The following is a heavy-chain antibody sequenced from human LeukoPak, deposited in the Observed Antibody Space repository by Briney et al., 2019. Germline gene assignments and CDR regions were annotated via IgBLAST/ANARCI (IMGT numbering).Heavy chain of an antibody. CDR1: GYTFTNYY. Sequence: ASVKVSCKASGYTFTNYYMHWVRQAPGQGLEWMGWINPNSGGTNYAQKFQGRVTMTRDTSISTAYMELSRLRSDDTAVYYCARGADVLRFLEWLSRFDYWGQGTLVTVSS. V-gene: IGHV1-2*02. CDR3: ARGADVLRFLEWLSRFDY. J-gene: IGHJ4*02. D-gene: IGHD3-3*01. CDR2: INPNSGGT.